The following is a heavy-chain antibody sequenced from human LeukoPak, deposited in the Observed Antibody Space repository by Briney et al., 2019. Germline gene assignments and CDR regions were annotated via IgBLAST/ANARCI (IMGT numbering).Heavy chain of an antibody. CDR2: IYNSGST. D-gene: IGHD3-10*01. V-gene: IGHV4-59*08. CDR1: GGSISGYY. Sequence: SETLSLTCTVSGGSISGYYWSWIRQPPGKGLEWIGYIYNSGSTNYNPSLKSRVTISVDTSENRFSLRLSSVTAADTAVYYCARLGMGYASGSYSWFFDLWGRGALVTVSS. CDR3: ARLGMGYASGSYSWFFDL. J-gene: IGHJ2*01.